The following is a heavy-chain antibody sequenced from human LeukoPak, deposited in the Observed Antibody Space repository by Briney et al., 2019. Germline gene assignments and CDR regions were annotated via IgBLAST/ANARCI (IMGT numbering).Heavy chain of an antibody. CDR2: ISYSEST. J-gene: IGHJ5*02. D-gene: IGHD3-10*01. CDR3: ARHVGPDTRITMLRGVSFPRYNNWFDP. Sequence: PSETLSLTCTVAGGSFSSNTYYWGWIRQPPGKGLEWIGSISYSESTYYNPSPKSRVTISVDTSKNQFSLELLSVAAVDTAVYYCARHVGPDTRITMLRGVSFPRYNNWFDPWGQGTLVTVSS. V-gene: IGHV4-39*01. CDR1: GGSFSSNTYY.